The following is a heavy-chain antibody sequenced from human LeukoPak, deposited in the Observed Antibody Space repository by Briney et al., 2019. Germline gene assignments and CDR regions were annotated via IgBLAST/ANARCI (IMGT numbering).Heavy chain of an antibody. V-gene: IGHV3-30*02. CDR3: VKDKHRDGYTYGVYDS. CDR2: IRYDGSNK. J-gene: IGHJ5*01. CDR1: GFTFSSYG. Sequence: AGGSLRLSCAASGFTFSSYGMHWVRQAPGKGLEWVAFIRYDGSNKYYADSVKGRFTISRDNSKNTLYLQMSSLRPEDTALYYCVKDKHRDGYTYGVYDSWGQGTLITVSS. D-gene: IGHD5-12*01.